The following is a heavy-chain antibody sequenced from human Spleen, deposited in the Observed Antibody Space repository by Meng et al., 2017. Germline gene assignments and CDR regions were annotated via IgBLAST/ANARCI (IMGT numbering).Heavy chain of an antibody. D-gene: IGHD6-13*01. CDR3: ARDLRSSN. V-gene: IGHV3-23*01. Sequence: GGSLRLSCAASGFTFSSYAMIWVRQAPGKGLEWVSGFTSIGTGTHYADSVKGRFSISRDNSKNTLYLQMNSLRAEDTAVYYCARDLRSSNWGQGTLVTVSS. CDR1: GFTFSSYA. CDR2: FTSIGTGT. J-gene: IGHJ4*02.